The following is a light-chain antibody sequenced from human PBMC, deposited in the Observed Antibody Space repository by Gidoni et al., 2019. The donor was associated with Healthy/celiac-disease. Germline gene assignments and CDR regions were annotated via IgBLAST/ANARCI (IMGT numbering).Light chain of an antibody. CDR3: QQYNSYPYT. J-gene: IGKJ2*01. Sequence: DFQMTKSPSTLSASVGDRVTITCRASQSISSWLTWYQQKPGKAPKLLIYTASSLESGVPSRFRGSGSGTEFTLTISSLQPDDFATYYCQQYNSYPYTFGQGTKLEIK. CDR1: QSISSW. CDR2: TAS. V-gene: IGKV1-5*03.